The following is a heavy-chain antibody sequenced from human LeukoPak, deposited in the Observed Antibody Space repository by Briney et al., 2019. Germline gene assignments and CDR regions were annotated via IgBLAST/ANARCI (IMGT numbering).Heavy chain of an antibody. D-gene: IGHD3-10*01. Sequence: PGGSLRLSCAASGFTVSSNYMSWVRQAPGKGLEWVSIIYSGGSTYYADSVKGRFTISRDNPKNTLYLQMNSLRAEDTAVYYCARGASYGYFDYWGQGTLVTVSS. J-gene: IGHJ4*02. CDR1: GFTVSSNY. V-gene: IGHV3-53*01. CDR3: ARGASYGYFDY. CDR2: IYSGGST.